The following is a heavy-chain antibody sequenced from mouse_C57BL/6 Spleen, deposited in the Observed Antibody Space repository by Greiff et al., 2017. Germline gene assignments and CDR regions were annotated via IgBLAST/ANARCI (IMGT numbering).Heavy chain of an antibody. Sequence: QVQLQQPGTGLVKPGASVKLSCTASGYTFTTYWMHWVRLSPGQGLEWVGNINPSNGGTNYNEQFKSKATLTVDKSSSTAYMQPSSLTSEGSAVYYCAREDSDDWGQGTTLTVAS. CDR3: AREDSDD. CDR2: INPSNGGT. CDR1: GYTFTTYW. J-gene: IGHJ2*01. V-gene: IGHV1-53*01.